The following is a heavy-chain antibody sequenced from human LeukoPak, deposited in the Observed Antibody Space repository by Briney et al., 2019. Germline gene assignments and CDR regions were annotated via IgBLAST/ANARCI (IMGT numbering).Heavy chain of an antibody. J-gene: IGHJ4*02. D-gene: IGHD3-10*01. CDR2: INHSGST. V-gene: IGHV4-34*01. CDR1: GGSFSGYY. Sequence: SETLSLTXAVYGGSFSGYYWSWIRQPPGKGLEWIGEINHSGSTNYNPSLKSRVTISVDTSKNQFSLKLSSVTAADTAVYYCARRRHYYGSGRPFDYWGQGTLVTVSS. CDR3: ARRRHYYGSGRPFDY.